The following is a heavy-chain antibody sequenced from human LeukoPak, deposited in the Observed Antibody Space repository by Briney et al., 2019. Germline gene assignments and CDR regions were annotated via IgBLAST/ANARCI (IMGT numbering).Heavy chain of an antibody. CDR3: ARRSTPAGTDY. V-gene: IGHV4-34*01. CDR2: INHSGST. D-gene: IGHD6-13*01. Sequence: PSETLSLTCAVYGGSFSGYYWSWIRQPPGKGLEWIGEINHSGSTNYNPSLKSRVTISIDTSKKQFSLKVNSVTAADTAVYHCARRSTPAGTDYWGQGTLVTVSS. CDR1: GGSFSGYY. J-gene: IGHJ4*02.